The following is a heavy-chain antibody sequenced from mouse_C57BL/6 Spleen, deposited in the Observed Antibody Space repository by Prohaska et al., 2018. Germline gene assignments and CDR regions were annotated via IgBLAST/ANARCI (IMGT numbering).Heavy chain of an antibody. Sequence: HGKSLEWIGDINPNNGGTIYNQKFKGKATLTVDKSSSTAYMELRSLTSEDTAVYYCARTEDYDGGNFDYWGQGTTLTVSS. J-gene: IGHJ2*01. V-gene: IGHV1-18*01. CDR2: INPNNGGT. CDR3: ARTEDYDGGNFDY. D-gene: IGHD2-4*01.